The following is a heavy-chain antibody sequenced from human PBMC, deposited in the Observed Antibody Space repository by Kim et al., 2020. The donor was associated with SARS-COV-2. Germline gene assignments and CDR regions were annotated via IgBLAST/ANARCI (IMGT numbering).Heavy chain of an antibody. V-gene: IGHV2-5*01. Sequence: SGPTLVNPTQTLTLTCTFSGFSLRTSGVGVGWIRQPPGKALEWLALIYWNDDKRYSPSLKSRLTITKDTSKNQVVLTMTNMDPVDTATYYCAHGPRRDCYDSSGYYPGAFDIWGQGTMVTVSS. CDR2: IYWNDDK. J-gene: IGHJ3*02. CDR1: GFSLRTSGVG. D-gene: IGHD3-22*01. CDR3: AHGPRRDCYDSSGYYPGAFDI.